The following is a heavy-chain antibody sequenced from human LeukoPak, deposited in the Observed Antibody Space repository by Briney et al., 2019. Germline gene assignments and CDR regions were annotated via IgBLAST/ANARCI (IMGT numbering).Heavy chain of an antibody. Sequence: PGGSLRLSCAASGFTFSSYSMNWVRQAPGKGLEWVSSISSSSSYIYYADSVKGRFTISRDNAKNSLYLQMNSLRAEDTAVYYRARGGVVTVATDYWGQGTLVTVSS. J-gene: IGHJ4*02. CDR3: ARGGVVTVATDY. CDR2: ISSSSSYI. D-gene: IGHD3-3*01. V-gene: IGHV3-21*01. CDR1: GFTFSSYS.